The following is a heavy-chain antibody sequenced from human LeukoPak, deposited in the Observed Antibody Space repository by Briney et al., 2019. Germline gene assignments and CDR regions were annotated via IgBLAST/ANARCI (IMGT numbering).Heavy chain of an antibody. CDR2: IYYSGST. J-gene: IGHJ4*02. D-gene: IGHD1-26*01. Sequence: SETLSLTCIVSAGSISSSSYYRGWIRQPPGKGLEWSGSIYYSGSTYYNPSLKSLVTISVDTSKNQFSLKLSSVTAADTAVYYCARDERVGATSGDFDYWGQGTLVTVSS. CDR3: ARDERVGATSGDFDY. CDR1: AGSISSSSYY. V-gene: IGHV4-39*07.